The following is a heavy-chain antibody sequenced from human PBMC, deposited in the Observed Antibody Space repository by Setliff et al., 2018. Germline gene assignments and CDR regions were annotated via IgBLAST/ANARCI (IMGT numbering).Heavy chain of an antibody. CDR1: GASLRSGSAY. J-gene: IGHJ4*02. CDR2: IYTDGTT. Sequence: TSETLSLTCTVSGASLRSGSAYWGWLRQSAGKGLEWLGRIYTDGTTNYSPSVKSRVTISSDTSKNVFSLRMSSVTAADTAVYYFRLANCSKNCEEALDYWSQGTLVTVSS. D-gene: IGHD2-2*01. CDR3: RLANCSKNCEEALDY. V-gene: IGHV4-61*02.